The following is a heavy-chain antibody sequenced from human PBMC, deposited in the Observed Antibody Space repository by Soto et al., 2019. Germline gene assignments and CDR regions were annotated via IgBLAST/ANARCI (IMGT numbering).Heavy chain of an antibody. D-gene: IGHD6-13*01. CDR1: GGSVSSGSYY. CDR2: IYYSGST. CDR3: ARFARYSSSWYLFDP. J-gene: IGHJ5*02. Sequence: AETLSLTCTVSGGSVSSGSYYWSWIRQPPGKGLEWIGYIYYSGSTNYNPSLKSRVTISVDTSKNQFSQKLSSVTAADTAVYYCARFARYSSSWYLFDPSGQGTLVTVSS. V-gene: IGHV4-61*01.